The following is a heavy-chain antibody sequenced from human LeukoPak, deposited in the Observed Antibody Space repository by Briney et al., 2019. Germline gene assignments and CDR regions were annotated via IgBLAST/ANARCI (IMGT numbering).Heavy chain of an antibody. V-gene: IGHV1-46*01. Sequence: GASVKVSCKASGYTFTSYYLHWVRQAPGQGLEWMGIINPSGSSPSYAQKFQGRVTMTTDTSTSTVYMELRSLRSEDTALYYCARSMIVEGRYYFDYWGQGTLVTVSS. CDR2: INPSGSSP. CDR3: ARSMIVEGRYYFDY. J-gene: IGHJ4*02. CDR1: GYTFTSYY. D-gene: IGHD3-22*01.